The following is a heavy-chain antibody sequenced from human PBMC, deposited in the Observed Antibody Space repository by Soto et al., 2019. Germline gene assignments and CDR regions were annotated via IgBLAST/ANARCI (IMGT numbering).Heavy chain of an antibody. V-gene: IGHV1-2*02. CDR2: INPNSGGT. D-gene: IGHD3-22*01. CDR1: GYTFTGYY. CDR3: ARNHDYYDSSGYVDDAFDI. Sequence: GASVKVSCKASGYTFTGYYMHWVRQAPGQGLEWMGWINPNSGGTNYAQKFQGRVTMTRDTSNSTAYMELSRLRSDDTAVYYCARNHDYYDSSGYVDDAFDIWGQGTMVT. J-gene: IGHJ3*02.